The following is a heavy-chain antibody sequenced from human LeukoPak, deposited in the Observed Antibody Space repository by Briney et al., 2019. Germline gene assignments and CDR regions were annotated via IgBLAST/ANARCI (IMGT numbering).Heavy chain of an antibody. D-gene: IGHD3-16*01. CDR2: ISAYNGNT. Sequence: GAAVTVSCKASGYTFTSYGISWVRQGPAQGLEWMGWISAYNGNTNYAQKLQGRVTMTTNTSTSTAYMELRSLRSDDTAVYYCARDGGGRGFDYWGQGTLVTISS. CDR3: ARDGGGRGFDY. J-gene: IGHJ4*02. CDR1: GYTFTSYG. V-gene: IGHV1-18*01.